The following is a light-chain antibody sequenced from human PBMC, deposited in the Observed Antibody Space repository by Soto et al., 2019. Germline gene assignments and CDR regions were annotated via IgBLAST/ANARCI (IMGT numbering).Light chain of an antibody. CDR1: QSISSW. J-gene: IGKJ2*01. CDR3: QQANSFPYT. V-gene: IGKV1-5*03. CDR2: KAS. Sequence: DIQMTQSPSTLSASVGDRVTITCRASQSISSWLAWYQQKPGKAPKLLIYKASSLKSGVPSRFSGSGSGTEFTLTISSLQPDDFATYYCQQANSFPYTFGQGTKVDIK.